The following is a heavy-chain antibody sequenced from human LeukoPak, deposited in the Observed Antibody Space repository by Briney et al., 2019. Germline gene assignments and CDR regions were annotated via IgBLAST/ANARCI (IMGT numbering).Heavy chain of an antibody. CDR3: ARGTMTTVTT. V-gene: IGHV4-59*01. J-gene: IGHJ4*02. D-gene: IGHD4-17*01. CDR2: IYYSGST. Sequence: SETLSLTCTVSGGSISSYYWSWIRQPPGKGLEWIGYIYYSGSTNYNPSLKSRVTISVDTPKNQFSLRLSSVTAADTAVYYCARGTMTTVTTWGQGTLVTVSS. CDR1: GGSISSYY.